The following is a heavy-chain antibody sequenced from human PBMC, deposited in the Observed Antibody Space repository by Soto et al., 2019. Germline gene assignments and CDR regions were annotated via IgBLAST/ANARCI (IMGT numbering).Heavy chain of an antibody. Sequence: ASVKVSCKASGYTFSTYYMHWVRQAPGQGYEWMGIINPSGGSTTYAQKFQGRVTITRDTSTNTVYMELSSLTSEDTAIYYCVTAQSGYSNFVFDSWGPGTLVTVSS. CDR3: VTAQSGYSNFVFDS. D-gene: IGHD5-12*01. J-gene: IGHJ5*01. V-gene: IGHV1-46*01. CDR2: INPSGGST. CDR1: GYTFSTYY.